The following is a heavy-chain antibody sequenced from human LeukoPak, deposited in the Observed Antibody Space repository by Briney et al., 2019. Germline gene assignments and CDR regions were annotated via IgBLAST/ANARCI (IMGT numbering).Heavy chain of an antibody. CDR2: IYYSGST. D-gene: IGHD3-3*01. J-gene: IGHJ3*02. CDR3: PVGQKYDFWSGYPDGFDI. CDR1: GGPISSSSYY. Sequence: PSETLSLTCTVSGGPISSSSYYWGWIRQPPGKGLEWIGSIYYSGSTYYNPSLKSRVTISVDTSKKQFSLKLYSVTAADTAVYYCPVGQKYDFWSGYPDGFDIWGQGTMVTVSS. V-gene: IGHV4-39*01.